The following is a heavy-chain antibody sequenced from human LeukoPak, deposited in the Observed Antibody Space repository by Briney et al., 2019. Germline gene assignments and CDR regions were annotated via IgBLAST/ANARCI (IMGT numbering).Heavy chain of an antibody. CDR1: GFTVSSNY. CDR2: IYSGGST. Sequence: GGSLRLSCAASGFTVSSNYMSWVRQAPGKGLEWVSVIYSGGSTYYADSVKGRFTISRDNSKNTLYLQMNSLRAEDTAVYYCARDHCSSTSCYGYNWFDPWGQGTLVTVSS. D-gene: IGHD2-2*01. CDR3: ARDHCSSTSCYGYNWFDP. J-gene: IGHJ5*02. V-gene: IGHV3-53*01.